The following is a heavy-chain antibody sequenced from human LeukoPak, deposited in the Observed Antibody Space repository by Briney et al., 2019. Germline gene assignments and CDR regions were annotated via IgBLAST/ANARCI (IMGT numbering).Heavy chain of an antibody. Sequence: SETLSLTCTVSGVSISSSNYYWGWIRQPPGKGLEWIGSIYYTGSTYYNPSLKSRVTISVDTSKNQFSLKLSSVTAADTAVYYCARTRYYYNSRSYGAPYYFDYWGQGTLVTVSS. D-gene: IGHD3-10*01. CDR3: ARTRYYYNSRSYGAPYYFDY. CDR2: IYYTGST. CDR1: GVSISSSNYY. J-gene: IGHJ4*02. V-gene: IGHV4-39*01.